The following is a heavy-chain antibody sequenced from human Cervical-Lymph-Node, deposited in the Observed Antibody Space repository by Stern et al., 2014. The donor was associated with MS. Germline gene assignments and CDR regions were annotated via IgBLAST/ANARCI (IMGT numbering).Heavy chain of an antibody. CDR1: GFSLSTSGEG. Sequence: QVTLRESGPTLVKPTQTLTLTCTFSGFSLSTSGEGVGWIRQPPGKALEWLAVIYWDADEHYSPSLNSRLTITKDTSKNQVVLTMANMDPVDTGTYYCAHTTVTFDEAYGLDVWGQGTTVTVSS. CDR2: IYWDADE. J-gene: IGHJ6*02. V-gene: IGHV2-5*02. CDR3: AHTTVTFDEAYGLDV. D-gene: IGHD4-17*01.